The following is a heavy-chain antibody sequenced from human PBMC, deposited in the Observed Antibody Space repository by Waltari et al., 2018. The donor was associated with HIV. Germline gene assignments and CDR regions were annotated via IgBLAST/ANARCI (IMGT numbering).Heavy chain of an antibody. D-gene: IGHD2-2*01. J-gene: IGHJ3*02. V-gene: IGHV4-4*02. CDR2: IYHSGGT. Sequence: QVQLQESGPGLVKPSGTLSLTCAVPGDSVSSSNWWNWVRQPPGKGWEWIGEIYHSGGTNYNPSLKSRVTISVDKSKNQFSLNMSSMTAADTAVYYCARGGGIVVKMYADDAFDIWGQGTMVTVSS. CDR3: ARGGGIVVKMYADDAFDI. CDR1: GDSVSSSNW.